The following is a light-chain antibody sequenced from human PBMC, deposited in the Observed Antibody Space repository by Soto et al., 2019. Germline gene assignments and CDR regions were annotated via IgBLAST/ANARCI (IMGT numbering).Light chain of an antibody. J-gene: IGKJ3*01. V-gene: IGKV3-20*01. CDR3: QQYSSSPPEFT. Sequence: EIVLTQSPGTLSVSPGERVTLSCRASQSVNSNYLAWYQQRPGQAPRLLIFGASYRATGIPDRFSGSGSGTDFTLTISGLEPEDFAVYYCQQYSSSPPEFTFGPGTKVDSK. CDR2: GAS. CDR1: QSVNSNY.